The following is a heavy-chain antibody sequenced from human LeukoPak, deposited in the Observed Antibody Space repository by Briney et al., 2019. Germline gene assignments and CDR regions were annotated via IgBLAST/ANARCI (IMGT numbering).Heavy chain of an antibody. V-gene: IGHV1-46*01. J-gene: IGHJ3*02. D-gene: IGHD6-13*01. Sequence: ASVKVSCTASGYTFTSYYMHWVRQTPGQGLEWMGIINPSGGSTSYARKFQGRVTMTRDTSTSTVYMELSSLRSEDTAAYYCARGKGSSWYRDAFDIWGQGTMVTVSS. CDR2: INPSGGST. CDR3: ARGKGSSWYRDAFDI. CDR1: GYTFTSYY.